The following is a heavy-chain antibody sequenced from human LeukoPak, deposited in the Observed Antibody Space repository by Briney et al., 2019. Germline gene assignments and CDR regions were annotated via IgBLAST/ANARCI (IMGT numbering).Heavy chain of an antibody. Sequence: PGGSLRLSCEASGFTFSGYGIHWVRQAPGKGLEWVAYIRYDGSNKYYADSVKGRFTISRDNAKNSLYLQMNSLRAEDTAVYYCARVGSIYCSGGSCYLFDYWGQGSLVTVSS. J-gene: IGHJ4*02. D-gene: IGHD2-15*01. CDR1: GFTFSGYG. V-gene: IGHV3-30*02. CDR2: IRYDGSNK. CDR3: ARVGSIYCSGGSCYLFDY.